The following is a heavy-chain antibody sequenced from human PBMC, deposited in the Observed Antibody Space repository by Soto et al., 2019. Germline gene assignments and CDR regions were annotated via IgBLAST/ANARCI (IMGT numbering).Heavy chain of an antibody. CDR3: ASGLVTTLHY. Sequence: QLQLQESGSGLVKPSQTLSLTCAVSGGSISSGGYSWSWIRQPPGKGLVWIGYIYHSGSTYYNPSLKSRVTTSVDRSKNQFSVKLSSVTAADTVVYYCASGLVTTLHYWGQGTLVTVSS. D-gene: IGHD4-17*01. V-gene: IGHV4-30-2*01. CDR1: GGSISSGGYS. CDR2: IYHSGST. J-gene: IGHJ4*02.